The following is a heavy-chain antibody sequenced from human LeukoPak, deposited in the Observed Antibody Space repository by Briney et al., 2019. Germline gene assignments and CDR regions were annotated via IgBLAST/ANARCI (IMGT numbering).Heavy chain of an antibody. D-gene: IGHD3-16*01. CDR1: GFSFSGHW. J-gene: IGHJ4*02. CDR3: ARGQMMSPLTVDY. CDR2: ISPTGSTT. Sequence: GGSLRLSCAASGFSFSGHWMHWARQLPGKGLVWVSRISPTGSTTSYADSVKGRFTISRDNSKNTLYLQMNSLRAEDTAVYYCARGQMMSPLTVDYWGQGTLVTVSS. V-gene: IGHV3-74*01.